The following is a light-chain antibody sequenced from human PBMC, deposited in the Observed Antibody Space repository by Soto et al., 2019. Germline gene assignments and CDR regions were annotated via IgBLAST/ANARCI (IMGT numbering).Light chain of an antibody. J-gene: IGKJ2*01. Sequence: EIVMTQSPATLSVSPGARATLSCRASQSISSELAWYQQKPGQPPRLLIYGASTRATGVPARFTGSGSGSDFTLTISGLQSEDFAVYYCQQGHNWPLTFGQGTRLEI. CDR3: QQGHNWPLT. CDR2: GAS. V-gene: IGKV3-15*01. CDR1: QSISSE.